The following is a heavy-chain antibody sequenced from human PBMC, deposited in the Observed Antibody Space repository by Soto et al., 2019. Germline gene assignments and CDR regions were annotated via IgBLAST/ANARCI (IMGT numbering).Heavy chain of an antibody. V-gene: IGHV3-30-3*01. CDR2: ISYDGSNK. CDR3: ARDQKWELLGYFQH. D-gene: IGHD1-26*01. J-gene: IGHJ1*01. CDR1: GFTFSSYA. Sequence: QVQLVESGGGVVQPGRSLRLSCAASGFTFSSYAMHWVRQAPGKGLEWVAVISYDGSNKYYADSVKGRFTISRDNSKNTLYLQMNSLRAEDTAVYYCARDQKWELLGYFQHWGQGTLVTVSS.